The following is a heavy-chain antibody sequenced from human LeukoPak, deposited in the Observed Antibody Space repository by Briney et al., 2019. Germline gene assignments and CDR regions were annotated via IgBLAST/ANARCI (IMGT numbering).Heavy chain of an antibody. CDR1: GGSISSYY. J-gene: IGHJ4*02. V-gene: IGHV4-59*01. CDR2: IYYSGST. D-gene: IGHD3-22*01. CDR3: ASYHYDSSGYYLDY. Sequence: SETLSLTCTVSGGSISSYYWSWIRQPPGKGLEWIGYIYYSGSTNYNPSLKSRVTISVDTSKNQFSLKLSSVTAADTAVYYCASYHYDSSGYYLDYWGQGTLVTVSS.